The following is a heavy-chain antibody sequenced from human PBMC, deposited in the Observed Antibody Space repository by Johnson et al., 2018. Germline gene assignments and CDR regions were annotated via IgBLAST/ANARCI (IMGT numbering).Heavy chain of an antibody. Sequence: VQLVQSGGGLVKPGESLRLSCAASAFSFSSYSMIWVRQAPGKGLEWVSSISGIGTSTYYADSVKGRFTVSTDNYKTSLYLQMNNLRAADTAVYYCARDIRSAWYVGYFYYYRDLRGTGTTVTVSS. D-gene: IGHD6-19*01. CDR3: ARDIRSAWYVGYFYYYRDL. CDR1: AFSFSSYS. CDR2: ISGIGTST. V-gene: IGHV3-21*01. J-gene: IGHJ6*03.